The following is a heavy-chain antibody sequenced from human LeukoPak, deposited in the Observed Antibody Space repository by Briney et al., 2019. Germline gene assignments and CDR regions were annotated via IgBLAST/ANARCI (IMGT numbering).Heavy chain of an antibody. CDR3: ARIIAAAGTQYFQH. CDR2: IYYSGST. Sequence: PSETLSLTCTVSGGSVSSYYWSWIRQPPGKGLEWIGYIYYSGSTNYNPSLKSRVTISVDTSKNQFSLKLSSVTAADTAVYYCARIIAAAGTQYFQHWGQGTLVTVSS. J-gene: IGHJ1*01. D-gene: IGHD6-13*01. CDR1: GGSVSSYY. V-gene: IGHV4-59*02.